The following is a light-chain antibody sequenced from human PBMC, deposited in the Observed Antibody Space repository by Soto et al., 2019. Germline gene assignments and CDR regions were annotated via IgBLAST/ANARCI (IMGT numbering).Light chain of an antibody. J-gene: IGKJ1*01. CDR2: KAS. V-gene: IGKV1-5*03. CDR3: QQYSRYSPWL. Sequence: DIQVAQSPSTLSASVGDRVTITCRASQSISTWLAWYQHKPGTAPKLLIYKASTLDLGVSSRFSGSGSETEFTLTISSLQPEDSATYYCQQYSRYSPWLFGQGTKVEI. CDR1: QSISTW.